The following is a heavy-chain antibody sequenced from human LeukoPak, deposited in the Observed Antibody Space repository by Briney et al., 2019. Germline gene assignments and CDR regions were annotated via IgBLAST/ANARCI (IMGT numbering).Heavy chain of an antibody. CDR1: GFTFSSYA. CDR3: AKPGIAVAGMYNWFDP. CDR2: ISGSGGST. D-gene: IGHD6-19*01. V-gene: IGHV3-23*01. Sequence: GGSLRLSCAASGFTFSSYAMSWVRQAPGKGLEGVSIISGSGGSTYYADSVKGRFTISRDNSKNTLYLQVNSLRAEDTAVYYCAKPGIAVAGMYNWFDPWGQGTMVTVSS. J-gene: IGHJ5*02.